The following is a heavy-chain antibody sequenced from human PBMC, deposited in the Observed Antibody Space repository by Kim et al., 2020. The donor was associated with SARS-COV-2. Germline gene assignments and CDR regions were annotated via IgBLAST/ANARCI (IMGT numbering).Heavy chain of an antibody. D-gene: IGHD1-26*01. CDR2: ISPSSQYT. Sequence: GGSLRLSCQASGFTFSYYYMSWIRQAPGKGLEWVSYISPSSQYTNYADSVKGRFTISRDNAKNSLYLQMSSLRGDDTAVYFCVRGAKNYGPEEFWGQGTLVTVSS. CDR1: GFTFSYYY. CDR3: VRGAKNYGPEEF. V-gene: IGHV3-11*03. J-gene: IGHJ4*02.